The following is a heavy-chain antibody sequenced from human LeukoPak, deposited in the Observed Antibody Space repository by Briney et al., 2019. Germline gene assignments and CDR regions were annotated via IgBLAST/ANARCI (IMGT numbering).Heavy chain of an antibody. Sequence: GGSLRPSCAASGFTFRNFAMSWVRQAPGKGLEWVSAIGGPGGREVFYAASVEGRFIISRDNSKNTLFLRMDSLRVEDTAIYANMASMEYGEYYLDYWGQGTLVSVSS. V-gene: IGHV3-23*01. J-gene: IGHJ4*02. CDR1: GFTFRNFA. CDR3: MASMEYGEYYLDY. CDR2: IGGPGGRE. D-gene: IGHD3-10*01.